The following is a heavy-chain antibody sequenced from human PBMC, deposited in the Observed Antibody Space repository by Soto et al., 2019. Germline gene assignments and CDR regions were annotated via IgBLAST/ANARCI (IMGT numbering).Heavy chain of an antibody. D-gene: IGHD6-19*01. CDR2: ISGSGGST. CDR1: GVNFRSYA. J-gene: IGHJ4*02. CDR3: ARRSSGWYFDY. Sequence: GSQRLSCTASGVNFRSYAMSWVRQAPGKGLEWVSAISGSGGSTYYADSVKGRFTFTRDNSKNTLYLQMNSLRAEDTAVYYCARRSSGWYFDYWGQGTLVTVSS. V-gene: IGHV3-23*01.